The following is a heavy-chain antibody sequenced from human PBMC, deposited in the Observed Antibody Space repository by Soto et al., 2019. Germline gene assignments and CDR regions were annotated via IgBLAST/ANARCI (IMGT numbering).Heavy chain of an antibody. CDR2: IYYSGST. CDR1: GGSISSSSYY. J-gene: IGHJ4*02. V-gene: IGHV4-39*01. D-gene: IGHD6-6*01. Sequence: SETLSLTCTVSGGSISSSSYYWGWIRQPPGKGLEWIGSIYYSGSTYYNPSLKSRVTISVDTSKNQFSLKLSSVTAADTAVYYCARQASPYYFDYWGQGTLVTVSS. CDR3: ARQASPYYFDY.